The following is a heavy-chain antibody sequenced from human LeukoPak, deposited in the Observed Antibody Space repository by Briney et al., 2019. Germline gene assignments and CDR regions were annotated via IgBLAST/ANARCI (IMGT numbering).Heavy chain of an antibody. J-gene: IGHJ4*02. Sequence: GGSLRLSCAASGFTFSSYAMHWVRQAPGKGLEWVAVISYDGSNKYYADSVKGRFTISRDNSKNTLYLQMSSLRAEDTAVYYCARDLKPYYYGSAIDYWGQGTLVTVSS. CDR1: GFTFSSYA. D-gene: IGHD3-10*01. CDR3: ARDLKPYYYGSAIDY. V-gene: IGHV3-30-3*01. CDR2: ISYDGSNK.